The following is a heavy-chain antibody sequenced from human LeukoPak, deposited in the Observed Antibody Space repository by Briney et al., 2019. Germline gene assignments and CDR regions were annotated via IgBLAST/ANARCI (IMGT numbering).Heavy chain of an antibody. V-gene: IGHV3-20*01. J-gene: IGHJ4*02. CDR1: GFTFDDYG. CDR3: ARGQVVGASCGIWPFYYFDY. CDR2: INWNGGST. Sequence: GGSLRLSCAASGFTFDDYGMSWLRQAPGRGLEWVSGINWNGGSTGYAVSVKGRFTIARCNAKDCVYLQMKSFMGEALSLYECARGQVVGASCGIWPFYYFDYWGQGNLVTVSS. D-gene: IGHD1-26*01.